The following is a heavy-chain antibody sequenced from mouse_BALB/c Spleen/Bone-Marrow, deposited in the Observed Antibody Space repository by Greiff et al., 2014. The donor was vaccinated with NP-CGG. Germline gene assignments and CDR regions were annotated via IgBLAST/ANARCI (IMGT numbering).Heavy chain of an antibody. Sequence: DVMLVESGGGLVQPGGSRKLSCAASGFTFSDYGMAWVRQAPGKGPEWVAFISNLAYSIYYADTVTGRFTISRENAKNTLYLETSSLRSEDTAMYYCARFITTVVVDAMDYWGQGTSVTVSS. J-gene: IGHJ4*01. D-gene: IGHD1-1*01. CDR3: ARFITTVVVDAMDY. V-gene: IGHV5-15*02. CDR2: ISNLAYSI. CDR1: GFTFSDYG.